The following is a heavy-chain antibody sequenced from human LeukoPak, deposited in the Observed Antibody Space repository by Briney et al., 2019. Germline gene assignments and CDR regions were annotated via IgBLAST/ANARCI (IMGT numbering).Heavy chain of an antibody. CDR2: IKSKTDGGTR. D-gene: IGHD1-26*01. Sequence: GGSLRLSCAASGFPFSNAWMSWVRQAPGKGLEWVGRIKSKTDGGTRDYAAPVKGRFTISRDDSKDTLYLQMNSLKTEDTAVYFCTTVSYYRHLGNIPWGQGTLVTVSS. V-gene: IGHV3-15*01. CDR1: GFPFSNAW. CDR3: TTVSYYRHLGNIP. J-gene: IGHJ5*02.